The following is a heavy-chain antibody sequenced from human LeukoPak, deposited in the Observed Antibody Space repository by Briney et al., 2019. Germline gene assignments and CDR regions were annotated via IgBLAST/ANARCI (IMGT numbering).Heavy chain of an antibody. D-gene: IGHD2-15*01. CDR2: IYTSGST. CDR1: GGAISSYH. CDR3: ASYCSGGSCYEPYFDY. J-gene: IGHJ4*02. Sequence: IPSETLSLTCTVSGGAISSYHWSWIRQPAGKGLEWIGRIYTSGSTNYSPSLKSRVTISVDTSKNQFSLKLSSVTAADTAVYYCASYCSGGSCYEPYFDYWGQGTLVTVSS. V-gene: IGHV4-4*07.